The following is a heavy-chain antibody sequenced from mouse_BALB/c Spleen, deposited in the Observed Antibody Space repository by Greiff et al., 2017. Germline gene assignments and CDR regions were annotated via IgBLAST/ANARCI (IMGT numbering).Heavy chain of an antibody. Sequence: DVKLQESGPGLVKPSQSLSLTCTVTGYSITSDYAWNWIRQFPGNKLEWMGYISYSGSTSYNPSLKSRISITRDTSKNQFFLQLNSVTTEDTATYYCARVTGWYFDVWGAGSTVTVSS. CDR2: ISYSGST. CDR3: ARVTGWYFDV. V-gene: IGHV3-2*02. J-gene: IGHJ1*01. CDR1: GYSITSDYA.